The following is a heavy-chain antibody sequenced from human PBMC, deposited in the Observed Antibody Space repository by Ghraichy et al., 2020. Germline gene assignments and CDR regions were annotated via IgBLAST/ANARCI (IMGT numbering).Heavy chain of an antibody. CDR1: GFTFSTYW. J-gene: IGHJ4*02. CDR2: VNPDGSGK. V-gene: IGHV3-7*03. CDR3: VGGGY. Sequence: ESLNISCAASGFTFSTYWMAWVRQAPGKGLEWVGNVNPDGSGKWYVDSVKGRFTISRDNAEKSLYLQMNSLRVEDTAVYYCVGGGYWGQGTLVTVSS.